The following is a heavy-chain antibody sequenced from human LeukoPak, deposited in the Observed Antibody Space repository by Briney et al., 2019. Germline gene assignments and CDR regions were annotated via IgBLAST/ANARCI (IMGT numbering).Heavy chain of an antibody. Sequence: GGSLRLSCAASGFTFSSYWMSWVRQAPGKGLEWVANIKQDGSEKYYVDSVKGRFTISRDNSKNTLYLQMNILRAEDTAVYYCARGYSYGYHDYWGQGTLVTVSS. CDR1: GFTFSSYW. V-gene: IGHV3-7*01. D-gene: IGHD5-18*01. CDR2: IKQDGSEK. CDR3: ARGYSYGYHDY. J-gene: IGHJ4*02.